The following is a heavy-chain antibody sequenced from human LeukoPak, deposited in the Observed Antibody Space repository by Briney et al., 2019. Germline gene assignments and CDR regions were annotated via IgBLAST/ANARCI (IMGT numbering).Heavy chain of an antibody. CDR3: ATSRDNSSHLNYDY. D-gene: IGHD4-11*01. CDR1: GFSVTTNY. CDR2: IYSGGDT. J-gene: IGHJ4*02. V-gene: IGHV3-66*02. Sequence: GGSLRLSCAASGFSVTTNYVSWVRQAPGKGLEWVSIIYSGGDTLYAESVKGRFATSRDISSNTVYFQMNSLRAVDTAVYYCATSRDNSSHLNYDYWGQGALVTVSS.